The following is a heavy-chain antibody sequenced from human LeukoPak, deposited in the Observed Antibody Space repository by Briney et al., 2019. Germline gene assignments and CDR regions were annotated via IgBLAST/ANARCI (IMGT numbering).Heavy chain of an antibody. CDR3: ARHSGIAVAGHEYFQH. CDR2: IYPGDSDT. CDR1: GYSFTSYW. D-gene: IGHD6-19*01. V-gene: IGHV5-51*01. J-gene: IGHJ1*01. Sequence: GESMKISCKGSGYSFTSYWIGWVRQMPEKGLEWMGIIYPGDSDTTYSPSFQGQVTISADKSITTASLQWSSLKASDTAMYYYARHSGIAVAGHEYFQHWGQGTLVTVSS.